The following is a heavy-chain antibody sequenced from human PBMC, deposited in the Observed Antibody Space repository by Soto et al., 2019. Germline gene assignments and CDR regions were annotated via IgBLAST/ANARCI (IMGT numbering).Heavy chain of an antibody. J-gene: IGHJ6*02. CDR3: ARDRGVVPAAIWYYYYYGMDV. D-gene: IGHD2-2*02. Sequence: PGGSLRLSCAASGFTFSSYGMHWVRQAPGKGLEWVAVILYDGSEKYYVDSVKGRFTISRDNAKNSLYLQMNSLRAEDTAVYYCARDRGVVPAAIWYYYYYGMDVWGQGTTVTVSS. CDR1: GFTFSSYG. V-gene: IGHV3-30*03. CDR2: ILYDGSEK.